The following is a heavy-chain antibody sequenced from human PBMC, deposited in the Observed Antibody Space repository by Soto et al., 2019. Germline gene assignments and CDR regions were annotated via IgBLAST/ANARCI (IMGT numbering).Heavy chain of an antibody. CDR2: INHSGST. CDR1: GGSFSGYY. Sequence: PSETLSLTCAVYGGSFSGYYWSWIRQPPGKGLEWIGDINHSGSTNYNPSLKSRVTISVDTSKNQFSLKLSSVTAADTAVYYCARARRRLGESNDNWFDPWGQGTMATVS. V-gene: IGHV4-34*01. D-gene: IGHD3-16*01. CDR3: ARARRRLGESNDNWFDP. J-gene: IGHJ5*02.